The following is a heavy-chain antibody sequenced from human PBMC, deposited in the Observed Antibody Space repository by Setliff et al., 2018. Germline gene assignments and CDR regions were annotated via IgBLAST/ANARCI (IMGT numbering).Heavy chain of an antibody. CDR2: IYTSGST. V-gene: IGHV4-61*02. CDR1: GGSISSGTYY. J-gene: IGHJ6*03. D-gene: IGHD2-21*01. CDR3: ARGVKSDGYKGGTKYYSYYYMDV. Sequence: SETLSLTCTVSGGSISSGTYYWSWIRQPAGKGLEWIGRIYTSGSTNYNPSLKSRVTLSLDTSNIQFFLRLTSLTAADTAVYYCARGVKSDGYKGGTKYYSYYYMDVWGKGTAVTVSS.